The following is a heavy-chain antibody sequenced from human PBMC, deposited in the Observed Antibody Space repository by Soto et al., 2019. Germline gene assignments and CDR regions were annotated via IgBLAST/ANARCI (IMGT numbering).Heavy chain of an antibody. J-gene: IGHJ4*02. D-gene: IGHD3-10*01. CDR3: ARDISPYGENDY. V-gene: IGHV4-61*01. Sequence: SETLSLTCTVSGGSVSSGSYYWSWIRQPPGKGLEWIGYIYYSGSTNYNPSLKSRVTISVDTSKNQFSLKLSSVTAADTAVYYCARDISPYGENDYWGQGTLVTRLL. CDR2: IYYSGST. CDR1: GGSVSSGSYY.